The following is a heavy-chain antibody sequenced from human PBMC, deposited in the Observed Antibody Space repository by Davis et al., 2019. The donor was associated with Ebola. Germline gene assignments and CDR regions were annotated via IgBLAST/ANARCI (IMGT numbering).Heavy chain of an antibody. Sequence: ASVKVSCKASGYTFTSYGISWVRQAPGQGLEWMGWISADNGNTNYAQKLQGRVTMTTDTSTRTAYMELSSLRSEDTAVYYCAREDIVVVVAAKGGYYYYGMDVWGKGTTVTVSS. J-gene: IGHJ6*04. CDR1: GYTFTSYG. V-gene: IGHV1-18*04. D-gene: IGHD2-15*01. CDR3: AREDIVVVVAAKGGYYYYGMDV. CDR2: ISADNGNT.